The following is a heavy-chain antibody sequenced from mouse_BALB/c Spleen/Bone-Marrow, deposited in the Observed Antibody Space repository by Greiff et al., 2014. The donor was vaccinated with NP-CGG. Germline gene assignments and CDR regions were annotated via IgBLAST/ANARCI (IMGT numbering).Heavy chain of an antibody. J-gene: IGHJ3*01. D-gene: IGHD2-2*01. V-gene: IGHV3-1*02. CDR2: IPYSGST. CDR3: ARRGRGYDVPAWFAY. Sequence: VQLKESGPDLVKPSQSLSLTCTVTGYSITSGYSWHWIRKFPGNKLEWVGYIPYSGSTNYNPYLKSRISITRDTSKNQFFLQLNPGTTEDTATDDCARRGRGYDVPAWFAYWGQGTLVTVSA. CDR1: GYSITSGYS.